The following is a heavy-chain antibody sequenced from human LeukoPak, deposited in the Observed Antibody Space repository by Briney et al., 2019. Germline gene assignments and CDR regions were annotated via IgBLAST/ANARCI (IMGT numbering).Heavy chain of an antibody. D-gene: IGHD3-3*01. Sequence: ASVKVSCKASGYTFSGHYIHCVRQAPGQGLEWMGRIIPNSGGTKYAQKFQGRVTMTRDTSISTAYMELSRLRSDDAAVYYCARERTISANWFDPWGQGTLVTVSS. J-gene: IGHJ5*02. CDR1: GYTFSGHY. CDR3: ARERTISANWFDP. V-gene: IGHV1-2*06. CDR2: IIPNSGGT.